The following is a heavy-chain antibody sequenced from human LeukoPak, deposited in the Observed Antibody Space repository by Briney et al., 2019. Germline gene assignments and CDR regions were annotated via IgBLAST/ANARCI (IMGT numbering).Heavy chain of an antibody. CDR1: GGSISSSSYY. CDR3: ARVGITIFGVVPNWFDP. V-gene: IGHV4-39*01. Sequence: SETLSLTCTVSGGSISSSSYYWGWIRQPPGKGLEWIGSIYYSGSTYYNPPLKSRVTISADTSKNQFSLKLSSVTAADTAVYYCARVGITIFGVVPNWFDPWGQGTLVTVSS. CDR2: IYYSGST. J-gene: IGHJ5*02. D-gene: IGHD3-3*01.